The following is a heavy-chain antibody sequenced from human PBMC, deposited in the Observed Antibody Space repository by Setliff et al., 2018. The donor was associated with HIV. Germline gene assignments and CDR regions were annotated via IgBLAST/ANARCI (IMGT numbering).Heavy chain of an antibody. Sequence: SETLSLTCTVSGGSISGYYWSWIRQPPGKGLGWIGYIYTSGSTNYNPSLKSRVTMSVDTSKNQFSLKLSSVTAADTAVYYCARTRGYTYGYIDSWAQGTLVTVSS. J-gene: IGHJ4*02. CDR2: IYTSGST. V-gene: IGHV4-4*09. D-gene: IGHD5-18*01. CDR3: ARTRGYTYGYIDS. CDR1: GGSISGYY.